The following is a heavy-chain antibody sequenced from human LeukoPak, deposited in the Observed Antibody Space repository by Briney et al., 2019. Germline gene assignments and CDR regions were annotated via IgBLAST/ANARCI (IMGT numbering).Heavy chain of an antibody. J-gene: IGHJ4*02. CDR2: IYYSGST. CDR3: ARVPGYSSSKHFDY. V-gene: IGHV4-39*01. Sequence: PSETLSLTCTVSGGSISSSSYYWGWIRQPPGKGLEWIGSIYYSGSTYYNPSLKSRVTISVDTSKNQFSLKLSSVTAADTAVYYCARVPGYSSSKHFDYWGQGTLVTVSS. D-gene: IGHD6-13*01. CDR1: GGSISSSSYY.